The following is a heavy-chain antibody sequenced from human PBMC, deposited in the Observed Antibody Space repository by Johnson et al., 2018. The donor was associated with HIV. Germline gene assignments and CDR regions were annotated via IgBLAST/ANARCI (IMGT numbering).Heavy chain of an antibody. CDR3: VRDAGSDYAAFDI. J-gene: IGHJ3*02. CDR1: GFTFDDYG. V-gene: IGHV3-20*04. Sequence: VQLVESGGGVVRPGGSLRLSCAASGFTFDDYGMSWVRQAPGKGLEWVSGINWNGGSTGYADSVKGRFTISRDNAKNSLYLQMNNLRAEVTAVYYWVRDAGSDYAAFDIWGQGTMVTVSS. CDR2: INWNGGST. D-gene: IGHD3-10*01.